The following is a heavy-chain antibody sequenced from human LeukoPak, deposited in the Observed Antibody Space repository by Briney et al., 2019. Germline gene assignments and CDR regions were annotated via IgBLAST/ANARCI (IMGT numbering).Heavy chain of an antibody. D-gene: IGHD5-18*01. CDR1: GFTFSVAG. V-gene: IGHV3-23*01. CDR2: ISDSDRAT. J-gene: IGHJ4*02. Sequence: GGSLRLSCAASGFTFSVAGMHWVRQAPGKGLEWVSGISDSDRATYYTDSVRGRCTISRDNSKNTVYLQMRNLRAGDTAVYFCARHDSFIPYWGQGSLVTVSS. CDR3: ARHDSFIPY.